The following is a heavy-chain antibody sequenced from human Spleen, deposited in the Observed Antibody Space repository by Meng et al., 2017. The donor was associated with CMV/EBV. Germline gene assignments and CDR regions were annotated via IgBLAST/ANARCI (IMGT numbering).Heavy chain of an antibody. V-gene: IGHV3-23*03. CDR2: IYSGGDYT. Sequence: CAASGFAFSNYDMSWVRQAPRKGLEWVSVIYSGGDYTFYGDSVKGRFTISRDDSKNTLYLQMNSLKTEDAAVYYCTTDALQLARLFDYWGQGTLVTVSS. J-gene: IGHJ4*02. D-gene: IGHD6-6*01. CDR1: GFAFSNYD. CDR3: TTDALQLARLFDY.